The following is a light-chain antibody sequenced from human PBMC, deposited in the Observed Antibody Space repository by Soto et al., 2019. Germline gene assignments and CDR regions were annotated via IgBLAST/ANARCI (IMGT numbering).Light chain of an antibody. Sequence: QSALTQPASVSGSPGQSITISCTGTSSDVGAYNYVSWYQQHPGKAPKLMIYGVSNRLSGISDRFSGSKSGNMASLTISGLQAEDEADYYCNSYTSTSFWVFGGGTKLTVL. J-gene: IGLJ3*02. CDR2: GVS. V-gene: IGLV2-14*01. CDR3: NSYTSTSFWV. CDR1: SSDVGAYNY.